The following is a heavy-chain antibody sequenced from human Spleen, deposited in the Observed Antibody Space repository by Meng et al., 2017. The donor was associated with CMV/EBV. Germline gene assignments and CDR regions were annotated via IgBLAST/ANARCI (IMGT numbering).Heavy chain of an antibody. D-gene: IGHD6-19*01. J-gene: IGHJ4*02. CDR1: GYTFTDYY. V-gene: IGHV1-69-2*01. CDR2: VDPEDGET. Sequence: CKVSGYTFTDYYMHWVRQAPGKGLGWMELVDPEDGETIYAEKFQGRVTITADTSTDTAYMELSSLRSEDTAVYYCARDKGSGWSVFDSWGQGTLVTVSS. CDR3: ARDKGSGWSVFDS.